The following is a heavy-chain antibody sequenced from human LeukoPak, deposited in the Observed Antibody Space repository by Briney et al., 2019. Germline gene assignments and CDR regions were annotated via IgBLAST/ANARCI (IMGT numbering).Heavy chain of an antibody. V-gene: IGHV3-48*01. CDR2: ISSSSSTI. CDR1: GFTFSSYS. D-gene: IGHD3-3*01. J-gene: IGHJ6*03. Sequence: GGSLRLSCAASGFTFSSYSMNWVRQAPGKGLEWVSYISSSSSTIYYADSVKGRFTISRDNSKNTLYLQMNSLRAEDTAVYYCAKSPYDFWSGYYSHYYYYYMDVWGKGTTVTVSS. CDR3: AKSPYDFWSGYYSHYYYYYMDV.